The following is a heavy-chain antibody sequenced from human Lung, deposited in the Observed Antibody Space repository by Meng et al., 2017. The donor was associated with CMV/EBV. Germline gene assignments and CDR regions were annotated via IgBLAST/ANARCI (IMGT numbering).Heavy chain of an antibody. CDR3: ARVSTPGRPRSHFDS. CDR2: INPNSGGT. CDR1: GYTFTDNY. J-gene: IGHJ4*02. D-gene: IGHD6-6*01. V-gene: IGHV1-2*02. Sequence: ASXXVSXKASGYTFTDNYIYWVRQAPGQGLEWMGWINPNSGGTNYAQKFQGRVTMTRDTSTSTAFMDLSRLRSDDRAVYYCARVSTPGRPRSHFDSWGQGXLVTVS.